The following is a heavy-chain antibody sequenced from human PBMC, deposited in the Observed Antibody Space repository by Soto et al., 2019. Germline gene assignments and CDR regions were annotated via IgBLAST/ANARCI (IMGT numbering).Heavy chain of an antibody. V-gene: IGHV1-69*13. CDR1: GGTFSSYA. J-gene: IGHJ4*02. CDR2: IIPIFGTA. Sequence: QVQLVQSGAEVKNSGASVKVSCKASGGTFSSYAISWVRQAPGQGLEWMGGIIPIFGTANYAQKFQGRVTITADESTSTAYMELSSLRSEDTAVYYCASLGYCSGGSCPATDYWGQGTLVTVSS. CDR3: ASLGYCSGGSCPATDY. D-gene: IGHD2-15*01.